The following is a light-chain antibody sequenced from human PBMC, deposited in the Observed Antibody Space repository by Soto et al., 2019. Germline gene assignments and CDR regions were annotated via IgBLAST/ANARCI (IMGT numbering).Light chain of an antibody. V-gene: IGLV2-14*01. J-gene: IGLJ1*01. Sequence: QSALTQPASVSGSPGQLITISCTGTSSDVGGYNYVSWYQQHPGKAPKLMIYEVSNRPSGVSNRFSGSKSGNTASLTISGLQAEDEADYYCSSYTSSSTPCVFGTGTKVTVL. CDR2: EVS. CDR3: SSYTSSSTPCV. CDR1: SSDVGGYNY.